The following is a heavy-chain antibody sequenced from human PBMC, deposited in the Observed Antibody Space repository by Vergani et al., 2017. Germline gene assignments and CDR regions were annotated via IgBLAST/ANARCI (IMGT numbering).Heavy chain of an antibody. V-gene: IGHV1-18*01. J-gene: IGHJ4*02. CDR1: GGTFSSYA. CDR3: ARDHLYGGNSPFDY. Sequence: QVQLVQSGAEVKKPGSSVKVSCKASGGTFSSYAISWVRQAPGQGLEWMGWISAYNGNTNYAQKLQGRVTMTTDTSTSTAYMELRSLRSDDTAVYYCARDHLYGGNSPFDYWGQGTLVTVSS. CDR2: ISAYNGNT. D-gene: IGHD4-23*01.